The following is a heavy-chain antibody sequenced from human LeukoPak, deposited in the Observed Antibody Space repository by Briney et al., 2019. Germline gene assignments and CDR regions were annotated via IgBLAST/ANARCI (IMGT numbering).Heavy chain of an antibody. CDR1: GYSISSGYY. V-gene: IGHV4-61*03. Sequence: SETLSLTCTVSGYSISSGYYWTWIRQPPGKGLEWIGYIDHTGTTNYNPSLNSRVTISRDTSKNHFSLQLSSVTAADTAVYFCARGRVSSSTWHSTYYYYFYMDVWGKGTTVTVSS. CDR2: IDHTGTT. D-gene: IGHD4-11*01. CDR3: ARGRVSSSTWHSTYYYYFYMDV. J-gene: IGHJ6*03.